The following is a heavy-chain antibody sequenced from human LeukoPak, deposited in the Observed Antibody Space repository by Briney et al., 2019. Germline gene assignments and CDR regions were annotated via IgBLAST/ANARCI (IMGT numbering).Heavy chain of an antibody. Sequence: ASVKVSCKASGYTFTSYDINWVRQAPGQGLEWMGRMNPNGGNTGYAQKFQGRVTMTRTTTISTAYMELSSLRSEDTAVYYCARGLSGYYYDSSGYYGYWGQGTLVTVSS. CDR3: ARGLSGYYYDSSGYYGY. CDR1: GYTFTSYD. V-gene: IGHV1-8*01. J-gene: IGHJ4*02. D-gene: IGHD3-22*01. CDR2: MNPNGGNT.